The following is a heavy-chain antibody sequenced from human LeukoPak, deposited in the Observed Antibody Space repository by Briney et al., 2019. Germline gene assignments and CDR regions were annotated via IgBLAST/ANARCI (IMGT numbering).Heavy chain of an antibody. J-gene: IGHJ4*02. Sequence: GGSLRLSCAASGFTFSTYAMSWVRQAPGKGLEWVSVISGSGGSTYYADSVKGRFTISRDNSKNTMYLQMNSLRAEDTALYYCAKDMSWGRLGNIAFDYWGQGTLVTVSS. CDR3: AKDMSWGRLGNIAFDY. CDR1: GFTFSTYA. CDR2: ISGSGGST. V-gene: IGHV3-23*01. D-gene: IGHD3-16*01.